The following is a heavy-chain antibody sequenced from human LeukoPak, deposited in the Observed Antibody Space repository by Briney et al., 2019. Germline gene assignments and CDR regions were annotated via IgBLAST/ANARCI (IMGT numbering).Heavy chain of an antibody. Sequence: GGSLRLSCAASGFTFDDYGMSWVRQAPGKGLEWVSAISGSGRNTYYADSVKGRFTISRDNSKNTLYLQMNSLRAEDTAVYYCAKREYGDYFDYWGQGTLVTVSS. D-gene: IGHD4-17*01. J-gene: IGHJ4*02. V-gene: IGHV3-23*01. CDR3: AKREYGDYFDY. CDR1: GFTFDDYG. CDR2: ISGSGRNT.